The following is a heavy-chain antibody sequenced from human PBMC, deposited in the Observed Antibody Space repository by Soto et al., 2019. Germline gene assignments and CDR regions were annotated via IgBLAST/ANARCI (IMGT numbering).Heavy chain of an antibody. Sequence: EVQLVESGGTLVQPGGSLRLSCAASGFTFSDHYMDWVRQPPGKGLEWVGRIRKKANSYTTEYAASVKGRFTISRIDSXNSLYLKRNSLKTEDTAVYYCARVVIVATSYYFDYWGQGTLVTVSS. V-gene: IGHV3-72*01. CDR3: ARVVIVATSYYFDY. D-gene: IGHD5-12*01. CDR1: GFTFSDHY. J-gene: IGHJ4*02. CDR2: IRKKANSYTT.